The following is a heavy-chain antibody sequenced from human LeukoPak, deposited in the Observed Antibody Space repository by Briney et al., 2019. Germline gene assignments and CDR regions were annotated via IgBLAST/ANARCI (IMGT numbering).Heavy chain of an antibody. D-gene: IGHD2-15*01. CDR1: GYTFTSYY. J-gene: IGHJ4*02. CDR3: ARARGQIVVVVAAID. Sequence: ASVKVSCKASGYTFTSYYMHWVRQAPGQGLEWMGWINPNTGGTNYAQKFQGRVAMTRDTSISTPYMELSWLRSDDTAVYYCARARGQIVVVVAAIDWGQGTLVTVSS. CDR2: INPNTGGT. V-gene: IGHV1-2*02.